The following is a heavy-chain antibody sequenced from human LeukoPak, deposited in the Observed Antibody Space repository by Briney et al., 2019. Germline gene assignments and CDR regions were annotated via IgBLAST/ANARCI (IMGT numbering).Heavy chain of an antibody. CDR3: AKGSGWYFDY. Sequence: GGSLRLSCATSGFTFSSYGMHWVRQAPGKGLEWVAFIQFDGSSEYYADSVKGRFTFSRDNSRNTLHLQMNSLRPEDTAVYYCAKGSGWYFDYWGQGTLVTVSS. D-gene: IGHD6-19*01. CDR1: GFTFSSYG. CDR2: IQFDGSSE. V-gene: IGHV3-30*02. J-gene: IGHJ4*02.